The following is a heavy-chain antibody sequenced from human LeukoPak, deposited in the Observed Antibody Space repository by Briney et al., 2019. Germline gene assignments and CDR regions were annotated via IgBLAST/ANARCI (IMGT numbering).Heavy chain of an antibody. Sequence: SETLSLTCTVSGGSLSSHYWNWIRQPPGKGLEWIAYIYYSGTTNYNPSLKSRVTISVDTSKNQFSLKVNSVTAADTAVYYCARDLRGINAMDVWGKGTTVTVSS. V-gene: IGHV4-59*11. CDR2: IYYSGTT. CDR1: GGSLSSHY. J-gene: IGHJ6*03. CDR3: ARDLRGINAMDV.